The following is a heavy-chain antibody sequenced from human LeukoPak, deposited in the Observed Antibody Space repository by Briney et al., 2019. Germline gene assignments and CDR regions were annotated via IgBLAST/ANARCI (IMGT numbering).Heavy chain of an antibody. CDR2: IDYSGST. Sequence: PSETLSLTCTVSGGSISSSRYYWGWIRQPPGKGLEWIGSIDYSGSTYYTPSLKSRVTISVDTSENQFSLRLSSVTAADTAVYYCARRVGDNWFDPWGQGTLVTVSS. V-gene: IGHV4-39*01. CDR3: ARRVGDNWFDP. J-gene: IGHJ5*02. CDR1: GGSISSSRYY.